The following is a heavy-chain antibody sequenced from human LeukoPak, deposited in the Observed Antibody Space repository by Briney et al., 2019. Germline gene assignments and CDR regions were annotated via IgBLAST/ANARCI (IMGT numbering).Heavy chain of an antibody. V-gene: IGHV1-69*05. J-gene: IGHJ6*03. D-gene: IGHD5-24*01. CDR1: GGTFHSYA. Sequence: GASVKVSCKASGGTFHSYAISWVRQAPGQGLEWMGGIMPLFGTANYAQEFQGRVTFTTDESASTAYMEVSSLRSEDTAVYYCASGSLGDGYGVGDYYQYMDVWGKGTTVTVSS. CDR2: IMPLFGTA. CDR3: ASGSLGDGYGVGDYYQYMDV.